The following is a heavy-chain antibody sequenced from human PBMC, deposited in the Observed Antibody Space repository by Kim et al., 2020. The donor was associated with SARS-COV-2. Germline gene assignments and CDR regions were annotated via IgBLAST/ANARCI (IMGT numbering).Heavy chain of an antibody. CDR2: ISDSGRSI. D-gene: IGHD3-10*01. J-gene: IGHJ6*02. CDR3: ARRFPEGFTLVREVVTTSAFQHYGMDV. Sequence: GGSLRRSCAASGFTFSSHGMNWVRQAPGRGLEWVSSISDSGRSIHYADSVWGRFTVSRDNVKNSLYLQMNSLGAEDTAVYFCARRFPEGFTLVREVVTTSAFQHYGMDVWGQGTPVIVSS. CDR1: GFTFSSHG. V-gene: IGHV3-21*04.